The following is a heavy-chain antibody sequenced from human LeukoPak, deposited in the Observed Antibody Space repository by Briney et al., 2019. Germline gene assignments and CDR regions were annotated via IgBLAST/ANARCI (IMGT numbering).Heavy chain of an antibody. D-gene: IGHD3-10*01. J-gene: IGHJ6*02. CDR3: ARVFRITKTTGMDV. V-gene: IGHV3-30-3*01. CDR1: RFTFSNYV. CDR2: ISYDGSNE. Sequence: GRSLRLSCVASRFTFSNYVMHWVRQAPGKGLEWVALISYDGSNENYADSVKGRFTISRDNSKNTLYLQMNSLRAEDTAVYYCARVFRITKTTGMDVWGQGTTVTVSS.